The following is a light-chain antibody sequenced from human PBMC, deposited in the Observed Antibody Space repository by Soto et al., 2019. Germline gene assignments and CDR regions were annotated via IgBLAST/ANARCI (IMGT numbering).Light chain of an antibody. CDR2: LNSNGSH. J-gene: IGLJ3*02. CDR1: SGHSNYA. Sequence: QLVLTQSPSASSSLGASVKLTCTLSSGHSNYAIAWHQQQPAKGPRCLMKLNSNGSHSKGDGIPDRFSGSSSGAERYLTISSLQSEDEADYYCQTWGTGPWVFGGGTKLTVL. V-gene: IGLV4-69*01. CDR3: QTWGTGPWV.